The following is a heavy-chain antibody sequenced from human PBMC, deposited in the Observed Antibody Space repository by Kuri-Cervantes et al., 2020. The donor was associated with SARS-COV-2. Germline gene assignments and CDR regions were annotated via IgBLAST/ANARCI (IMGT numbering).Heavy chain of an antibody. CDR1: GFTFSGYS. D-gene: IGHD7-27*01. CDR2: IDSSSYYI. Sequence: ESLKISCVVSGFTFSGYSMNWIRQAPGKGLEWVASIDSSSYYIYHADSVKGRLTISRDNAKNSLYLQMNSLKPEDTAVYYCAREEGGELGEAFDYWGQGALVTVSS. CDR3: AREEGGELGEAFDY. V-gene: IGHV3-21*01. J-gene: IGHJ4*02.